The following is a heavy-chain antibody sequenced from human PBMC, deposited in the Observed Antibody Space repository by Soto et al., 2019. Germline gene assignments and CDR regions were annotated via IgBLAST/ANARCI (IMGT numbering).Heavy chain of an antibody. CDR3: ARRYYYYGMDV. CDR1: GFTVSSNY. V-gene: IGHV3-53*02. CDR2: IYSGGST. Sequence: EVQLVETGGGLIQPGGSLRLSCAASGFTVSSNYMSWVRQAPGKGLEWVSVIYSGGSTYCADSVKGRFTISRDNSKNTLYLQMNSLRAEDTAVYYCARRYYYYGMDVWGQGTTVTVSS. J-gene: IGHJ6*02.